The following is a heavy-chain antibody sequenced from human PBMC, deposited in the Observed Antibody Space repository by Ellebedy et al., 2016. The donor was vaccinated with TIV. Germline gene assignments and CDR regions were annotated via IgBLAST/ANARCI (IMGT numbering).Heavy chain of an antibody. CDR1: GTTLTTGSFY. D-gene: IGHD5-12*01. Sequence: MPSETLSLTCTVSGTTLTTGSFYWSCVRPPPGKRLEWIGYGYYTGATRYSPSLKSRVTLSLDTSQNQFSLNLNSDTAADTAVYYCARGYAGYDFDHWGQGILVTVSS. CDR3: ARGYAGYDFDH. J-gene: IGHJ4*02. CDR2: GYYTGAT. V-gene: IGHV4-61*01.